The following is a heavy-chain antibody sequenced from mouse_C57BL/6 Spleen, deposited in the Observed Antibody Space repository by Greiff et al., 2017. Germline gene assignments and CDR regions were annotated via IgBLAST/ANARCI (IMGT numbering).Heavy chain of an antibody. CDR1: GYSFTGYY. Sequence: EVQLQQSGPELVKPGASVKISCKASGYSFTGYYMHWVKQSHGNILDWIGYIYPYNGVSSYNQKFKGKATLTVDKSSSTAYMELRSLTSEDSAVYYCASSPYYGSSHWYFDVWGTGTTVTVSS. CDR2: IYPYNGVS. V-gene: IGHV1-31*01. CDR3: ASSPYYGSSHWYFDV. D-gene: IGHD1-1*01. J-gene: IGHJ1*03.